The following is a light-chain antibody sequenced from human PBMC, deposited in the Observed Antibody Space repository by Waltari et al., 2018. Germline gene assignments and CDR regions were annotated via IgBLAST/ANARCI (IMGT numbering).Light chain of an antibody. CDR3: QQYYSTPFT. CDR2: AAS. CDR1: QGISNS. Sequence: DIQMTQSPSSLSASVGDRVTITCRASQGISNSLAWYQQKPGKAPKLLLDAASRLESGVPSRFSGSGSVTDYTLTISSLQPEYFATDYCQQYYSTPFTVGPGTKVDIK. J-gene: IGKJ3*01. V-gene: IGKV1-NL1*01.